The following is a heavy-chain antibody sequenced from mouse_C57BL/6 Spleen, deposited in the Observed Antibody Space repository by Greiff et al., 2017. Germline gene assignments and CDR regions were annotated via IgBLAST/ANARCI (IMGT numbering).Heavy chain of an antibody. D-gene: IGHD1-1*01. CDR3: ASGRGSSFYWYFDV. CDR1: GYSITSGYY. CDR2: ISYDGSN. V-gene: IGHV3-6*01. J-gene: IGHJ1*03. Sequence: EVQLVESGPGLVKPSQSLSLTCSVTGYSITSGYYWNWIRQPPGNKLEWMGYISYDGSNNYNPSLKNRTSITRDTSKNQFFLKLNSVTTEDTATYSCASGRGSSFYWYFDVWGTGTTVTVSS.